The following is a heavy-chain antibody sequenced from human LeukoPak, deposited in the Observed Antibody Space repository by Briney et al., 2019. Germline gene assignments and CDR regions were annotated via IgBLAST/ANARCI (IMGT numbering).Heavy chain of an antibody. CDR2: MYHSGST. J-gene: IGHJ5*02. CDR1: GYSISSGYY. Sequence: SETLSLTCSVSGYSISSGYYWGWIRQPPGKGLEWIGSMYHSGSTYYNPSLKSRVTISVDKSRNQFSLKLSSVTAADTAVYYCARDYIVDDSGPRGSRRFDPWGQGTLVTVSS. D-gene: IGHD5-12*01. CDR3: ARDYIVDDSGPRGSRRFDP. V-gene: IGHV4-38-2*02.